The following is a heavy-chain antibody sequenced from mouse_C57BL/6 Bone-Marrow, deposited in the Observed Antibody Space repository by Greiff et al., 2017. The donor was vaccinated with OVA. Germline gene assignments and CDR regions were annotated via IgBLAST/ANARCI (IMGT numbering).Heavy chain of an antibody. D-gene: IGHD1-1*01. Sequence: EVQLQESGAVLVRPGASVKLSCTASGFNIKDDYMHWVKQRPEQGLEWIGWIDPENGDTEYASKFQGKATITADTSSNTAYLQLSSLTSEDTAVYYCTTWGYGTPFAYWGQGTLVTVSA. CDR2: IDPENGDT. CDR1: GFNIKDDY. CDR3: TTWGYGTPFAY. V-gene: IGHV14-4*01. J-gene: IGHJ3*01.